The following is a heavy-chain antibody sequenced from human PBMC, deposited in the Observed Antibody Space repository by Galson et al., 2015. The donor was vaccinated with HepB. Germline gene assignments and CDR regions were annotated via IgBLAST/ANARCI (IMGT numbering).Heavy chain of an antibody. D-gene: IGHD2-2*01. CDR2: ISSSGVDT. CDR3: AREGGRTSISSLDWFDP. J-gene: IGHJ5*02. V-gene: IGHV3-23*01. CDR1: GVTLRSYA. Sequence: SLRLSCAASGVTLRSYAMSWVRQAPGRGLEWVSLISSSGVDTYYIHSVKGRFTISRDNSKSTLYLQMNSLRAEDTAVYYCAREGGRTSISSLDWFDPWGQGTLVTVSS.